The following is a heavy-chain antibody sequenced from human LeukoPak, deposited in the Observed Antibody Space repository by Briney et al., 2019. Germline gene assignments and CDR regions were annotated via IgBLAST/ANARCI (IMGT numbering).Heavy chain of an antibody. V-gene: IGHV3-7*01. CDR2: IKEDGNGQ. D-gene: IGHD3-3*01. CDR1: AFTFSSYW. Sequence: PGGSLRLSCAASAFTFSSYWMTWVRQAPGKGLEWVANIKEDGNGQYYVDSVKGRFTISRDNAKNSLYLQMDSLRVEDTAVYYCARVGIFGAVNAVYFDYWGQGSLVTVSS. J-gene: IGHJ4*02. CDR3: ARVGIFGAVNAVYFDY.